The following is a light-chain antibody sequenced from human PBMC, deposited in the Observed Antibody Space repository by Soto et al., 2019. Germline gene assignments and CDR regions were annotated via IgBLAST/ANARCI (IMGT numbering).Light chain of an antibody. Sequence: DVQLTHSPSTLSESVGDRVTSTCRASQSISNXLAWWQHKPGTAPKLVIYDSSTLERGGPSRLSGSGSGTDFTLTINSLQPEDFANYSFQQSYSSPSTVGQGTKVDIK. CDR1: QSISNX. CDR3: QQSYSSPST. J-gene: IGKJ1*01. V-gene: IGKV1-5*01. CDR2: DSS.